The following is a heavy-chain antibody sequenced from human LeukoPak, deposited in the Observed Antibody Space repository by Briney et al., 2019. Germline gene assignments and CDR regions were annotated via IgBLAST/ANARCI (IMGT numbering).Heavy chain of an antibody. D-gene: IGHD5-24*01. V-gene: IGHV3-23*01. CDR2: ISGSGGST. J-gene: IGHJ6*02. CDR3: ASSTYNYDYALDV. CDR1: GFTFSSYA. Sequence: GGSLRLSCAASGFTFSSYAMSWVRQAPGKGLEWVSAISGSGGSTYYADSVKGRFTISRDNSKNTLYLQMNSLRVEDTAVYYCASSTYNYDYALDVWGQGTTVTVSS.